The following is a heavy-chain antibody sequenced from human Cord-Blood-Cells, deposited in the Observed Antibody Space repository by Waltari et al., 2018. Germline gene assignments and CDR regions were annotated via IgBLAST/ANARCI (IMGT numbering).Heavy chain of an antibody. CDR2: INHSGST. D-gene: IGHD3-10*01. Sequence: QVQLQQWGAGLLKPSETLSLTCAVYGGSFSGYYWSWIRQPPGKGLEWIGEINHSGSTNYNPSLKSRVTISVDTSKNQFSLKLSSVTAADTAVYYCARQRNRHPITMVRGVIRGWFDPWGQGTLVTVSS. CDR1: GGSFSGYY. J-gene: IGHJ5*02. CDR3: ARQRNRHPITMVRGVIRGWFDP. V-gene: IGHV4-34*01.